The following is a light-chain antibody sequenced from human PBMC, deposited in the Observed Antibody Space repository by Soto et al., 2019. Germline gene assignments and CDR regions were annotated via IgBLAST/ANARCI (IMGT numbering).Light chain of an antibody. Sequence: EIVLTQSPATLSLSPGERATLSCRASQSVSSYLAWYQQKPCQAPRLLIYDASNRATGIPARFSGSGSGTDFILAISSLEPEDFAVYYCQQRSNWPWTFGQGTKV. CDR2: DAS. CDR3: QQRSNWPWT. CDR1: QSVSSY. V-gene: IGKV3-11*01. J-gene: IGKJ1*01.